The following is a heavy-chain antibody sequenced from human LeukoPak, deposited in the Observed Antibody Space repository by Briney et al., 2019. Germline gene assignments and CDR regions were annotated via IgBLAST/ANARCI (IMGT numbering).Heavy chain of an antibody. V-gene: IGHV3-48*03. CDR3: ARARYGDYVRYYYYMDV. J-gene: IGHJ6*03. D-gene: IGHD4-17*01. CDR2: ISSSGTHI. Sequence: GGSLRLSCAASGFTFSSYEMNWVRQAPGKGLEWVSYISSSGTHIYYADSVKGRFTISRDNAKNSLYLQMNSLRAEDTAVYYCARARYGDYVRYYYYMDVWGKGTTVTVSS. CDR1: GFTFSSYE.